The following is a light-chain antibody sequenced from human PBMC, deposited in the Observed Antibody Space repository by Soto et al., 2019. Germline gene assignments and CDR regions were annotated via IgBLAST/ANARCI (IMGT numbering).Light chain of an antibody. V-gene: IGLV2-14*03. J-gene: IGLJ2*01. CDR3: GSYTSSDTMI. CDR2: DVS. Sequence: QSALTQPASVSGSPGQSITISCTGTSSDIGRYNYVSWYQHSPGKAPKLIIYDVSDRPSGVSNRFSGSKSGTTASLTISGLQAEDEADYYFGSYTSSDTMIFGGGTKLTVL. CDR1: SSDIGRYNY.